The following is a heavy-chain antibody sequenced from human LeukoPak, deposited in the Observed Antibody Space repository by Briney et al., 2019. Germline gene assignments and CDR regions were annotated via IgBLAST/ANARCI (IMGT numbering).Heavy chain of an antibody. Sequence: PGRSLRLSCAASGFTFDDYAMHWVRQAPGKGLEWVSYISSSSSTIYYADSVKGRFTISRDNAKNSLYLQMNSLRDEDTAVYYCARDSYGPWGQGTLVTVSS. J-gene: IGHJ5*02. CDR2: ISSSSSTI. CDR1: GFTFDDYA. V-gene: IGHV3-48*02. D-gene: IGHD2-21*01. CDR3: ARDSYGP.